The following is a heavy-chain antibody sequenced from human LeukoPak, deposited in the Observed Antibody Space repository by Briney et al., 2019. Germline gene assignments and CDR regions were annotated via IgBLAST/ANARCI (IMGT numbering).Heavy chain of an antibody. J-gene: IGHJ4*02. V-gene: IGHV3-49*04. CDR2: IRGRPYGGTT. CDR3: FKYSASRDDY. CDR1: GFNFGEYA. Sequence: GRSLRLSCKGSGFNFGEYAMGWARQAPGKGLEWLSFIRGRPYGGTTEYAASLKGRFTISRDDSKSIAYLDMNSLKIEDSAVYYCFKYSASRDDYWGQGTLVTVSS. D-gene: IGHD5-24*01.